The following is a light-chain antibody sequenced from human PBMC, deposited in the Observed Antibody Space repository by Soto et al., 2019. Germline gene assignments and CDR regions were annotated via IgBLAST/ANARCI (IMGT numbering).Light chain of an antibody. J-gene: IGKJ1*01. CDR2: GAS. Sequence: EIVLTQSPGTLSLSPGERATLSCRASKSVSSSFLGWYQQKPGQAPRLLIYGASSRATGIPDRFSGSGSGKDFTLTISRLEAEDFAVYFCQQYGTSPWTFGQGTKLEIK. V-gene: IGKV3-20*01. CDR3: QQYGTSPWT. CDR1: KSVSSSF.